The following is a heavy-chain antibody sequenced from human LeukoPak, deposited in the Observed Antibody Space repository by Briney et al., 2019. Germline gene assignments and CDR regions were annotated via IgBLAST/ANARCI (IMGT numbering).Heavy chain of an antibody. J-gene: IGHJ4*02. V-gene: IGHV3-23*01. D-gene: IGHD3-3*01. CDR1: GFTFSNYA. Sequence: HPGGSLRLSCAASGFTFSNYAMSWVRQAPGKGLEWVSTISVGAEYIFYADSVKGRFTISRDDSNNALYLQMHSLRAEDTALYYCASGPPFLKYFEYWGQGTLVTVSS. CDR3: ASGPPFLKYFEY. CDR2: ISVGAEYI.